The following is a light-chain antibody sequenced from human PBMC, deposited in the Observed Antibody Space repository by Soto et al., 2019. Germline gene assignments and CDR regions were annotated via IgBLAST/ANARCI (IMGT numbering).Light chain of an antibody. V-gene: IGKV1-39*01. Sequence: DIQMTQSPSSLSASVGDRVTITCRASQSISSFLNWYQQKPGKAPKLLLYAASSLQSGVPSRFSGSGSGTDFTLTISSLQLEDFATYYCQQSYSTPLTFGGGTGVEI. CDR3: QQSYSTPLT. J-gene: IGKJ4*01. CDR2: AAS. CDR1: QSISSF.